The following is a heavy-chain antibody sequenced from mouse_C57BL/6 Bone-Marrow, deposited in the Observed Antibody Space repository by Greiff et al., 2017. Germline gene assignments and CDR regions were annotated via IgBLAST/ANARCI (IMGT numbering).Heavy chain of an antibody. Sequence: VQLQQPGAELVRPGSSVKLSCKASGYTFTSYWMDWVKPRPGQGLEWIGNIYPSDSETHYNQKFKDKATLTVDKSSSTAYMQLSSLTSEDSAVYYCARGLLPFYYAMDYWGQGTSVTVSS. CDR3: ARGLLPFYYAMDY. CDR1: GYTFTSYW. J-gene: IGHJ4*01. D-gene: IGHD1-1*01. V-gene: IGHV1-61*01. CDR2: IYPSDSET.